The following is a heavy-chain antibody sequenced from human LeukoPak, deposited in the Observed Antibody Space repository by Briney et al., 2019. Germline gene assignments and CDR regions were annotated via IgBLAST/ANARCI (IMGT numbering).Heavy chain of an antibody. V-gene: IGHV3-7*01. D-gene: IGHD4/OR15-4a*01. CDR1: GFTFSSYW. J-gene: IGHJ4*02. Sequence: PGGSLRLSCAASGFTFSSYWMSWVRQAPGKGLEWVANIKQDGSEKYYVDSVKGRFTISRDNAQNSLYLQMNSLRAEDTAVYYCARQPNTPPYYFDYWGQGTLVTVSS. CDR2: IKQDGSEK. CDR3: ARQPNTPPYYFDY.